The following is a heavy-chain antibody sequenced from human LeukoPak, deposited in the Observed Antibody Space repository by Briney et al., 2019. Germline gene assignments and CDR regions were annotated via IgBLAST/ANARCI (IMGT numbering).Heavy chain of an antibody. CDR2: ISGSGGST. D-gene: IGHD3-16*02. V-gene: IGHV3-23*01. J-gene: IGHJ4*02. Sequence: PGGSLRLSCAASGFTFSSYAMSWVRQAPGKGLEWVSAISGSGGSTYYADSVKGRFTISRDNSKNTLYLQMNSLRAEDTAVYYCAKERGYYDYVWGSYRYTVANYFDYWGQGTLVTVSS. CDR3: AKERGYYDYVWGSYRYTVANYFDY. CDR1: GFTFSSYA.